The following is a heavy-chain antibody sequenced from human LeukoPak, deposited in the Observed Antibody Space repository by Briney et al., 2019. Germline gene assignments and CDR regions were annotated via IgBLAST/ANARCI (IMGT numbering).Heavy chain of an antibody. Sequence: ASVKVSCKASGYTFTGYYIHWVRQAPGQGLEWMGIINPSGGSTSNAQKFQGRVTMTSDMSTSTVYMELSSLRSDDTAVYYCARALAAAAGRRAGMMGDWGQGTLVTVSS. J-gene: IGHJ4*02. CDR2: INPSGGST. D-gene: IGHD6-13*01. CDR1: GYTFTGYY. CDR3: ARALAAAAGRRAGMMGD. V-gene: IGHV1-46*01.